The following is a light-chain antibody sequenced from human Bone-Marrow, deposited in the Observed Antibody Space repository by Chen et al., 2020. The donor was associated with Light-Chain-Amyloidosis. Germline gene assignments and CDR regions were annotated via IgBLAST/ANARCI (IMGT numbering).Light chain of an antibody. CDR1: QSVRSNY. J-gene: IGKJ1*01. CDR2: GAS. CDR3: QQYGSSPRT. Sequence: EIVLTQSPGTLSLSPGERATLSCRASQSVRSNYLAWYQQKPGQAPRLLIYGASSRATGIPDRFSGSGSGADFTLTSSRLEPGDFAVYYCQQYGSSPRTFGQGTKVEIK. V-gene: IGKV3-20*01.